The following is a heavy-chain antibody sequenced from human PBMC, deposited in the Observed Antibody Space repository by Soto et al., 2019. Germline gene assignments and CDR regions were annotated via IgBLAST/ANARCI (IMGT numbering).Heavy chain of an antibody. J-gene: IGHJ5*02. CDR3: ARDKSTLGYCSSTRCYRRHWLDP. CDR1: GFTFSSYG. D-gene: IGHD2-2*01. V-gene: IGHV3-33*01. CDR2: IWYDGSNK. Sequence: GGSLRLSCAASGFTFSSYGMHWVRQAPGKGLEWVAVIWYDGSNKYYADSVKGRFTISRDNSKNTLYLQMNSLRAEDTAVYYCARDKSTLGYCSSTRCYRRHWLDPWGQGTLVTVSS.